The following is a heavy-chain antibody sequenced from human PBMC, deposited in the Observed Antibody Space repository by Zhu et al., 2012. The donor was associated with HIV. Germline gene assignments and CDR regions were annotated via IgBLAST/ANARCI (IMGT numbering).Heavy chain of an antibody. V-gene: IGHV4-38-2*01. D-gene: IGHD3-22*01. J-gene: IGHJ4*02. CDR3: ARVRDSSVFLHYFDY. CDR1: GYSISSGYS. CDR2: IFHSGST. Sequence: QVQLQESGPGLVKPSETLSLTCAVSGYSISSGYSWGWIRQSPGKGLEWIGTIFHSGSTSYTPSLKSRVIISVDMSKNQFSLRLSSVTAADTAVYYCARVRDSSVFLHYFDYWGQGTLVTVS.